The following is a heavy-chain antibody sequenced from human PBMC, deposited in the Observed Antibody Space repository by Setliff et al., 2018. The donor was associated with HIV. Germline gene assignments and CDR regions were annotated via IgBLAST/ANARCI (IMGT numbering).Heavy chain of an antibody. CDR2: INYDDNYE. Sequence: GGSLRLSCAASGFTFSTHGMHWVRQAPGKGLEWVTFINYDDNYEYYADPVKGRFTISRDNTKSTVDLQMTSLTAEDTAVYYCVKDGDYRDGDYDAFDIWGQGTMVTVSS. V-gene: IGHV3-30*02. J-gene: IGHJ3*02. D-gene: IGHD4-17*01. CDR3: VKDGDYRDGDYDAFDI. CDR1: GFTFSTHG.